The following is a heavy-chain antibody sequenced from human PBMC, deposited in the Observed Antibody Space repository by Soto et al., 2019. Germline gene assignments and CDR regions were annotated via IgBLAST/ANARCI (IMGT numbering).Heavy chain of an antibody. J-gene: IGHJ6*03. D-gene: IGHD3-3*01. CDR1: GFTVSSNY. V-gene: IGHV3-66*01. CDR2: IYSGGST. CDR3: ARSEASWSGYYPHYYYYYMDV. Sequence: SLRLSCAASGFTVSSNYMSWVRQAPGKGLEWVSVIYSGGSTYYADSVKGRFTISRDNSKNTLYLQMNSLRAEDTAVYYCARSEASWSGYYPHYYYYYMDVWGKGTTVTVSS.